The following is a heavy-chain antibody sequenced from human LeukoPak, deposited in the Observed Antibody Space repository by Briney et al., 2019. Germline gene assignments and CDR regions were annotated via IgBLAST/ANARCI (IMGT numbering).Heavy chain of an antibody. CDR1: GGSISSSSYY. CDR3: ASRYSSTLPVD. J-gene: IGHJ4*02. Sequence: SETLSITCTVSGGSISSSSYYWGWIRQPPGKGLEWIGSIYYSGSTYYNPSLKSRVTISVDTSKNQFSLKLSSVTAADTAVYYCASRYSSTLPVDWGQGTLVTVSS. CDR2: IYYSGST. V-gene: IGHV4-39*01. D-gene: IGHD6-13*01.